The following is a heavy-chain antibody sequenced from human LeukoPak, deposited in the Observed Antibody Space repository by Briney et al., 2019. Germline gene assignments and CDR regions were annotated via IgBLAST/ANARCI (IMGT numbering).Heavy chain of an antibody. V-gene: IGHV4-34*01. CDR2: INHSGST. CDR3: ARGEGSGSYYKYYFDY. Sequence: SETLSLTCAVYGGSFSGYYWSWIRQPPGKGVEWIGEINHSGSTNYNPSLKSRVTISVDTSKNQFSLKLSSVTAADTAVYYCARGEGSGSYYKYYFDYWGQGTLVTVSS. J-gene: IGHJ4*02. D-gene: IGHD3-10*01. CDR1: GGSFSGYY.